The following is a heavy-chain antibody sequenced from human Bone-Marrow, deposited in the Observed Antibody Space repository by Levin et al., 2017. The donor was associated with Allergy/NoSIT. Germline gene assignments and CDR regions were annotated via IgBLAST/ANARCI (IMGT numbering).Heavy chain of an antibody. J-gene: IGHJ4*02. CDR1: GFTYGIYW. V-gene: IGHV3-7*01. CDR3: ARHESGDYVH. D-gene: IGHD3-10*02. CDR2: IKQEGREK. Sequence: HPGGSLRLSCTASGFTYGIYWMSWVRQAPGKGLEWVATIKQEGREKLYVDSVKGRFTISRDNAKNSLYLQMNSLRAEDTAVYYCARHESGDYVHWGQGTLVTVSS.